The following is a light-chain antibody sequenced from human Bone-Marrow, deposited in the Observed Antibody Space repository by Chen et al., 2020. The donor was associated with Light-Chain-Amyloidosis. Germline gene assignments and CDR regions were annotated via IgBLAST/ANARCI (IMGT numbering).Light chain of an antibody. V-gene: IGLV3-25*03. CDR3: QSADSSVTYEVI. CDR2: RDT. J-gene: IGLJ2*01. Sequence: SYELTQPPSVSVSPGQTARITCSGDDLPTKYAYCYQQKPGQAPVLVIHRDTERPSGISERFSGSSSGTTATLTISGVQAEDEADYHCQSADSSVTYEVIFGGGTKLTVL. CDR1: DLPTKY.